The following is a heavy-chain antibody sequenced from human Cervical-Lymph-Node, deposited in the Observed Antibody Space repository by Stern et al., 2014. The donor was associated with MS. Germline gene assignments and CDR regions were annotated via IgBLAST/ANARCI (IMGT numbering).Heavy chain of an antibody. CDR2: ISNSGTTM. CDR3: ARNRRDCSGGSCYSRSTLDY. CDR1: GFTFSEYY. V-gene: IGHV3-11*01. J-gene: IGHJ4*02. Sequence: VQLVESGGGLVKPGGSLRLSCAASGFTFSEYYMTWIRQAPGKGLEWVSYISNSGTTMFYGDSVKGRITLSRDNAKKSVYLQMNSLRADDTAVYYCARNRRDCSGGSCYSRSTLDYWGQGTLVTVSS. D-gene: IGHD2-15*01.